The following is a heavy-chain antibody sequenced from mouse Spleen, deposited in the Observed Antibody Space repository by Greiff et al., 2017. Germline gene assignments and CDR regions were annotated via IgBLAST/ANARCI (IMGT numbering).Heavy chain of an antibody. CDR1: GFTFSSYA. CDR3: ARGGTKGLYYFDY. CDR2: ISSGGSYT. V-gene: IGHV5-9-1*01. D-gene: IGHD6-1*01. Sequence: EVMLVESGGGLVKPGGSLKLSCAASGFTFSSYAMSWVRQTPEKRLEWVATISSGGSYTYYPDSVKGRFTISRDNAKNTLYLQMSSLRSEDTAMYYCARGGTKGLYYFDYWGQGTTLTVSS. J-gene: IGHJ2*01.